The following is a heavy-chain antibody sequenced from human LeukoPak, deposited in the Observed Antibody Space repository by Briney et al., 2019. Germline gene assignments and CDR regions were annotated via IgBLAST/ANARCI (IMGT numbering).Heavy chain of an antibody. CDR1: GGSFSGYY. Sequence: SETLSLTCAVYGGSFSGYYWSWIRQPPGKGLEWIGEINHSGSTNYNPSLKSRVTISVDTSKNQFSLKLSSVTAADTAVYYCARGTGTTVLYYDYGMDVWGKGTTVTVSS. D-gene: IGHD1-1*01. CDR3: ARGTGTTVLYYDYGMDV. CDR2: INHSGST. J-gene: IGHJ6*04. V-gene: IGHV4-34*01.